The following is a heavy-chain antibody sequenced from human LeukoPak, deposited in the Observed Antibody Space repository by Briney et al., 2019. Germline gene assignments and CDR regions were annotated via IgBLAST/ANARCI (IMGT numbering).Heavy chain of an antibody. CDR1: GFSFIRYW. CDR2: IDTDRGDI. CDR3: ARGPYYYDSVGHPDI. Sequence: GGSLRLSCAASGFSFIRYWMHWLRQTPEKRVVWVSYIDTDRGDIKCAVSVKGRFTISRHNDKNTLSPKIHSQRGDDTSVYFCARGPYYYDSVGHPDIWGHGTMVTVSS. D-gene: IGHD3-22*01. J-gene: IGHJ3*02. V-gene: IGHV3-74*01.